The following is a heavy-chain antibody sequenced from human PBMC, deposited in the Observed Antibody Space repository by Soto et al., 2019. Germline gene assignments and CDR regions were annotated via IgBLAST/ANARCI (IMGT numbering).Heavy chain of an antibody. CDR2: VYHSGST. CDR3: ASSHAGAHITAAVH. V-gene: IGHV4-30-2*01. Sequence: SGTLSLTCAVSGGSISSSGYSWSWIRQPPGKGLEWVGYVYHSGSTYYNPSLKSRVTISVDRSKNQFSLKLSSVTAADTAVYYCASSHAGAHITAAVHWGQGTLVTVSS. D-gene: IGHD6-13*01. J-gene: IGHJ4*02. CDR1: GGSISSSGYS.